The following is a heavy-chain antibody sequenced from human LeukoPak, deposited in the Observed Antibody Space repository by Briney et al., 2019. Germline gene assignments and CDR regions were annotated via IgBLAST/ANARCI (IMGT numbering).Heavy chain of an antibody. J-gene: IGHJ4*02. CDR1: GFTFSSYA. V-gene: IGHV3-23*01. Sequence: GGSLRLSCAASGFTFSSYAMSWVRQAPGKGLEWVSAISGSGGSTYYADSVKGRFTISRDNAKNSLYLQMNSLRAEDTALYYCARDTYSSGSGDYWGQGTLVTVSS. D-gene: IGHD6-19*01. CDR3: ARDTYSSGSGDY. CDR2: ISGSGGST.